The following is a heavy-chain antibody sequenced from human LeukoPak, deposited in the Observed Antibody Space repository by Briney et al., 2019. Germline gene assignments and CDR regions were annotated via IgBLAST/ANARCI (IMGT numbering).Heavy chain of an antibody. J-gene: IGHJ6*03. Sequence: SETLSLTCTVSGGSISSSNYYWGWIRQPPGKGLEWIGSIYYSGSTYYNPSLKSRVTISVDTSKNQFSLKLSSVTAADTAVYYRARAPHYYGSGSYRFYYYYYMDVWGKGTTVTVSS. D-gene: IGHD3-10*01. CDR1: GGSISSSNYY. CDR2: IYYSGST. CDR3: ARAPHYYGSGSYRFYYYYYMDV. V-gene: IGHV4-39*07.